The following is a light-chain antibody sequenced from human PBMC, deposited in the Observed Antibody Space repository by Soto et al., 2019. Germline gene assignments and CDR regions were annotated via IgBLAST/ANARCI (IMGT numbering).Light chain of an antibody. CDR1: QSISSW. CDR2: AAS. J-gene: IGKJ1*01. CDR3: QQYYSYPPT. V-gene: IGKV1-5*01. Sequence: DIQMTQSPSTLSASVGDRDTITCRASQSISSWLAWYQQKPGKAPKLLIYAASTLQSGVPSRFSGSGSGTDFTLTISCXQSEDFATYYCQQYYSYPPTFGQGTKVDIK.